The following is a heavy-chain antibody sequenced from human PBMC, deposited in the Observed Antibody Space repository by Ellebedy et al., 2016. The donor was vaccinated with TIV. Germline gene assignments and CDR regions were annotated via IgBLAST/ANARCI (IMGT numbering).Heavy chain of an antibody. J-gene: IGHJ3*01. Sequence: SETLSLTXTVHGGSFLGYYWSWIRQSPGKGLQWIGEINPSGKTNYTASLKSRLTMSIDTSKRQISLNLNSATAADTAIYYCSRGRRFSASYHPMMATFEVWGQGTMVTVSS. CDR1: GGSFLGYY. CDR2: INPSGKT. CDR3: SRGRRFSASYHPMMATFEV. V-gene: IGHV4-34*01. D-gene: IGHD3-10*01.